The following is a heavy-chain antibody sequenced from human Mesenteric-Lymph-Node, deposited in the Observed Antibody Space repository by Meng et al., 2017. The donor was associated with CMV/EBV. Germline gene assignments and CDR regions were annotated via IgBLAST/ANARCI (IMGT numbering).Heavy chain of an antibody. CDR3: ARGITGTADNF. J-gene: IGHJ4*02. D-gene: IGHD1-7*01. Sequence: LSLTCAASGFTFSSYWMSWVRQAPGKGLEWVAVISYYEGHKWYADSVLGRFSISRDNSKNTLYLQMSSLRADDTAIYYCARGITGTADNFWGQGTLVTVSS. CDR1: GFTFSSYW. CDR2: ISYYEGHK. V-gene: IGHV3-30*03.